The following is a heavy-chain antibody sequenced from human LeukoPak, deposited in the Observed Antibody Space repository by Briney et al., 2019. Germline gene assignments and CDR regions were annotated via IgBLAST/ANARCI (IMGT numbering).Heavy chain of an antibody. V-gene: IGHV3-30*04. CDR2: ISYDGTDK. CDR3: ARVPRNASSWEVAY. CDR1: GLAFSSYA. D-gene: IGHD6-13*01. Sequence: PGGSLRLSCAASGLAFSSYAFHWVRQAPGKGLEWVAIISYDGTDKYYGGSVKGRFTISRDNSKNTLYLQMNSLRAEDTAVYYCARVPRNASSWEVAYWGQGTLVTVSS. J-gene: IGHJ4*02.